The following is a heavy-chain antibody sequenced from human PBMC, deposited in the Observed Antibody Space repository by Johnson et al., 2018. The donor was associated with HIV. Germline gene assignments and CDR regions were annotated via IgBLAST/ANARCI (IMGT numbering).Heavy chain of an antibody. CDR1: GFTFSSYA. Sequence: QVQLVESGGGVVQPWRSLRLSCAASGFTFSSYAMHWVRQAPGKGLEWVAVISYDGSNKYYADSVKGRFTISRDNSKNTLYLQMNSLRAEYTAVYYCARPHPVGGGSWWYLGAFDIWGQGTMVTVSS. V-gene: IGHV3-30-3*01. CDR2: ISYDGSNK. J-gene: IGHJ3*02. D-gene: IGHD2-15*01. CDR3: ARPHPVGGGSWWYLGAFDI.